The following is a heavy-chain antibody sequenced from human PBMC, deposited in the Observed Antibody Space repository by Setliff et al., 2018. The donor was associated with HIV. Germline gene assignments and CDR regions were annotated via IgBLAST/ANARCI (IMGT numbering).Heavy chain of an antibody. V-gene: IGHV4-4*02. CDR2: VYNSGIT. CDR3: ATCRHRPSNWFDP. J-gene: IGHJ5*02. Sequence: PSETLSLTCAVSGASDISYIWWSWVRQPPGKGLEWIGSVYNSGITFKNPSLKSRVTISVDRSGNQFSLRLTSVTAADTAVYYCATCRHRPSNWFDPWGQGTVVTVSS. CDR1: GASDISYIW.